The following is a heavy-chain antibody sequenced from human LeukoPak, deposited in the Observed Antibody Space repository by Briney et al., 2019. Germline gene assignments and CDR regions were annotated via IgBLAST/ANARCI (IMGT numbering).Heavy chain of an antibody. CDR3: TRRRTRAPYYFDY. V-gene: IGHV3-73*01. J-gene: IGHJ4*02. CDR2: IRSKANSYAT. Sequence: PGGSLRLSCAASGFTFSGPAMHWVRQASGKGLQWVGRIRSKANSYATAYAASVKGRFTISRDDSKNTAYLQMNSLKTEDTAVYYCTRRRTRAPYYFDYWGQGTLVTVSS. CDR1: GFTFSGPA. D-gene: IGHD1-7*01.